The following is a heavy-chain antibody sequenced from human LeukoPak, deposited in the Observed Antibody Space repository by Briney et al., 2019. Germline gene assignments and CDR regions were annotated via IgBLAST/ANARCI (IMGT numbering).Heavy chain of an antibody. J-gene: IGHJ4*02. CDR3: ARARRSSGWLDY. D-gene: IGHD6-19*01. V-gene: IGHV3-64*02. CDR2: ISSNGGST. Sequence: GGSLRLSCAASGFTFSSYAMHWVGQAPGKGLEYVSAISSNGGSTYYADSVKGRFTISRENSKNTLYLQMGSLRAEDMAVYYCARARRSSGWLDYWGQGTLVTVSS. CDR1: GFTFSSYA.